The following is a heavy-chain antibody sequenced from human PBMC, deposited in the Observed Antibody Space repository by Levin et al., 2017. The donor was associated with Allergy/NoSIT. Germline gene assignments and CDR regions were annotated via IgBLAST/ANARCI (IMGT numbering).Heavy chain of an antibody. CDR2: IIPFFGTT. D-gene: IGHD3-16*02. CDR1: GGTFNSYA. Sequence: GGSLRLSCEASGGTFNSYAVSWVRQAPGQGLEWMGGIIPFFGTTNYAQQFQGRLTISAGESTSTAYMELSGLGSGDTAVYYCARSEYDYSLGSSRYTDDAFDLWGQGTKVTVSS. V-gene: IGHV1-69*01. J-gene: IGHJ3*01. CDR3: ARSEYDYSLGSSRYTDDAFDL.